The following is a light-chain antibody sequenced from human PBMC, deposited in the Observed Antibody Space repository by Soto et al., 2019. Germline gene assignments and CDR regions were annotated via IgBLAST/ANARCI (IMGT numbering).Light chain of an antibody. V-gene: IGKV3-20*01. CDR3: QQYDTSPRT. Sequence: IVMTQSPATLSVSPGERATLFCRASQSFTTSQLAWYQQRPGQAPRVLIFGASRRATGIPDRFSGSGSGTDFTLTISRLEPEDFAVYYCQQYDTSPRTFGQGTKVDIK. J-gene: IGKJ2*01. CDR2: GAS. CDR1: QSFTTSQ.